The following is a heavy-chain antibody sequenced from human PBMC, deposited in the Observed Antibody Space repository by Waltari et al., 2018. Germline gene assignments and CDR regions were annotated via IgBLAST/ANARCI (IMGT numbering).Heavy chain of an antibody. CDR1: GGTFSSYA. J-gene: IGHJ4*02. CDR3: ASLGGEIYYYDSSGYGY. Sequence: QVQLVQSGAEVKKPGSSVKVSCKASGGTFSSYAISWVRQAPGKGIEWMGGVIPIFGKENDAQKVQGRVTITAEESTSTAYMELSSLRSEDTAVYYCASLGGEIYYYDSSGYGYWGQGTLVTVSS. D-gene: IGHD3-22*01. CDR2: VIPIFGKE. V-gene: IGHV1-69*01.